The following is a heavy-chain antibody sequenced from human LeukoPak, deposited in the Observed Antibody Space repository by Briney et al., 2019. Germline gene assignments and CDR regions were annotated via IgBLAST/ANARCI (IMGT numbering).Heavy chain of an antibody. D-gene: IGHD5-18*01. CDR2: IKTDGSST. CDR3: VSDTALGY. Sequence: GGSLRLSCAASGFTCSNYWMHWVRQAPGKGLVWVSRIKTDGSSTFYADSVKGRFTISRDNAKNTMYLQMNSLRVEDTAVYYCVSDTALGYWGQGTLVTVSS. CDR1: GFTCSNYW. V-gene: IGHV3-74*01. J-gene: IGHJ4*02.